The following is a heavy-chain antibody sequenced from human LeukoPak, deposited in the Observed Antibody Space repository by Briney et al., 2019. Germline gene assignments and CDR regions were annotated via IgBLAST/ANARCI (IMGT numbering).Heavy chain of an antibody. Sequence: PSETLSLTCTVSGGSISSYYWSWVRQPAGKGLEWIGRIYTSGSTNYNPSLKSRVTMSVDTSKTQFSLNLSSVTAADTAVYYCARDVGYYDSSGYYHYFDYWGQGTLVTVSS. CDR2: IYTSGST. V-gene: IGHV4-4*07. CDR3: ARDVGYYDSSGYYHYFDY. CDR1: GGSISSYY. J-gene: IGHJ4*02. D-gene: IGHD3-22*01.